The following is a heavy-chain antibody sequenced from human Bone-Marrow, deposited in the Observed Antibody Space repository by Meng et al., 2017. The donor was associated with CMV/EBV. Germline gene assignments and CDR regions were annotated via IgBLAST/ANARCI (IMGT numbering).Heavy chain of an antibody. Sequence: LSLTCAASGFTFDDYGMNWVRQAPGKGLEWVSSISSSSSYIYFADSVKGRFTISRDNAKNSLYLQMNSLRAEDTAVYYCARGNSYAHIFDYWGQGTLVTVSS. CDR1: GFTFDDYG. CDR3: ARGNSYAHIFDY. V-gene: IGHV3-21*01. D-gene: IGHD5-18*01. J-gene: IGHJ4*02. CDR2: ISSSSSYI.